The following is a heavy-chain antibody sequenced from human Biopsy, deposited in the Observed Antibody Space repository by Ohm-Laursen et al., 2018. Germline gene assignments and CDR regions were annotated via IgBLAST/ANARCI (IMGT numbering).Heavy chain of an antibody. CDR2: IIPIPNVA. Sequence: SVKVSCKVSGGTFTNYAISWVRQAPGQGLEWMGGIIPIPNVATYAQKFQGRVTITADESTSTAYMELSSLRSDDTAVYYCARDALGGGSYRFFYWGQGSLVTVSS. V-gene: IGHV1-69*10. J-gene: IGHJ4*02. D-gene: IGHD1-26*01. CDR3: ARDALGGGSYRFFY. CDR1: GGTFTNYA.